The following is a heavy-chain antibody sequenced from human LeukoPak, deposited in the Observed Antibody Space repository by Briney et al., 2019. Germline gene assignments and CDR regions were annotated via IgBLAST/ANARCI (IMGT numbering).Heavy chain of an antibody. CDR2: INPNSGGT. Sequence: GASVKVSCKASGYTFTDYYMHWLRQAPGQGLEWMGWINPNSGGTNYAQKFQGRVTMTRDTSISTAYMELSRLRSDDTAVYYCARTRDPHDYWGQGTLVTVSS. J-gene: IGHJ4*02. CDR1: GYTFTDYY. V-gene: IGHV1-2*02. CDR3: ARTRDPHDY.